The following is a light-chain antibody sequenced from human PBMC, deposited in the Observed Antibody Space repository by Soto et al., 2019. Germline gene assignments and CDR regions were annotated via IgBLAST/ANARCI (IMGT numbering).Light chain of an antibody. Sequence: QPVLTQSSSASASLGSSVKLTCTLSSGHSSYIIAWHQQPPGKAPRYLMKLEGSGSYNKGSGVPDRFSGSSSGADRYLTISHLQSEDEADYYCETWDSNTRVFGGGTKLTVL. CDR2: LEGSGSY. CDR1: SGHSSYI. CDR3: ETWDSNTRV. V-gene: IGLV4-60*03. J-gene: IGLJ3*02.